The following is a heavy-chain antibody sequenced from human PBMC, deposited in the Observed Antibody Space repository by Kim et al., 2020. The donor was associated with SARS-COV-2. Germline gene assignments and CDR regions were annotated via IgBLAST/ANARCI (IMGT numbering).Heavy chain of an antibody. J-gene: IGHJ1*01. V-gene: IGHV4-59*01. D-gene: IGHD3-22*01. CDR3: AGHDSSGYYYFQH. CDR1: GGSISSYY. Sequence: SETLSLTCTVSGGSISSYYWSWIRQPPGKGLEWIGYIYYSGSTNYNPSLKSRVTISVDTSKNQFSLKLSSVTAADTAVYYCAGHDSSGYYYFQHWGQGTL. CDR2: IYYSGST.